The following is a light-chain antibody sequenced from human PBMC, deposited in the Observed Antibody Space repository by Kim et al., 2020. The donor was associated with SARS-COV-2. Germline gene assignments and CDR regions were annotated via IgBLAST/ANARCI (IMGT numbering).Light chain of an antibody. Sequence: DIQMTQSPSTLSASVGDRVTITCRASQNIVVWLAWYQQKPGKAPKLLISGASGLQSGVSSRFSGSGSGTEFTLTITSLQPDDFATYFCQHYNSYSTTFGGGTKLEI. V-gene: IGKV1-5*01. CDR1: QNIVVW. CDR3: QHYNSYSTT. J-gene: IGKJ4*01. CDR2: GAS.